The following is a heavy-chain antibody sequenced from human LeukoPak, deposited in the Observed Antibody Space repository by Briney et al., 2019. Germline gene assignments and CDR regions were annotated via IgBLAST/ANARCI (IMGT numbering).Heavy chain of an antibody. CDR2: VHYSGTS. CDR3: ARIQHQDAFDI. Sequence: SETLSLTCTVSGGSISSNNYYWGWIRQPPGKGLEWIGSVHYSGTSDYNPSLKSRLTISVDTSKNQFSLKLTSVTAADTAVYYCARIQHQDAFDIWGQGTMVTVSS. CDR1: GGSISSNNYY. D-gene: IGHD5-18*01. J-gene: IGHJ3*02. V-gene: IGHV4-39*01.